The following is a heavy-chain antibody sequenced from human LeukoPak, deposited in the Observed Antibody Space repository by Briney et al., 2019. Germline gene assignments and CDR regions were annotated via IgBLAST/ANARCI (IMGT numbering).Heavy chain of an antibody. V-gene: IGHV4-38-2*01. CDR3: ARVIAAGVDFDY. J-gene: IGHJ4*02. CDR2: IYHSGST. Sequence: PSETLSLTCAVSGYWGWIRQPPGKGLEWIGSIYHSGSTYYNPSLKSRVTILVDTSKNQFSLHLSSVTAADTAIYYCARVIAAGVDFDYWGQGTLATVSS. CDR1: GY. D-gene: IGHD6-13*01.